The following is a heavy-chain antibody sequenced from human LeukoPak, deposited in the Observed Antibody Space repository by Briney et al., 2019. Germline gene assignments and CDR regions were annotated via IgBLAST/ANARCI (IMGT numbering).Heavy chain of an antibody. CDR3: AKCGSTWPADH. J-gene: IGHJ4*02. D-gene: IGHD6-13*01. CDR1: GFTFTNYV. CDR2: IDGSGTST. Sequence: GGSLRLSCAGSGFTFTNYVMTWVRQAPGKGLEWVSVIDGSGTSTHYADSVAGRFTISRDNSKNTLYLEMNSLRAEDTAVYYCAKCGSTWPADHWGQGTLVTVSS. V-gene: IGHV3-23*01.